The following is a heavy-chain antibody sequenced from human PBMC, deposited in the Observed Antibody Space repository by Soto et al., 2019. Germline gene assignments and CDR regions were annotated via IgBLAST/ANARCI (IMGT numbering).Heavy chain of an antibody. Sequence: GGSLRLSCAASGFTFSTYAMTWVRQPPGKGLEWVSAISGSGDATYYADSVKGRFTISRDNSKNTLYLQMNSLRAEDAALYYCASEYLVSGSHDDAFEIWGQGTMVTVAS. D-gene: IGHD3-10*01. J-gene: IGHJ3*02. CDR2: ISGSGDAT. CDR3: ASEYLVSGSHDDAFEI. V-gene: IGHV3-23*01. CDR1: GFTFSTYA.